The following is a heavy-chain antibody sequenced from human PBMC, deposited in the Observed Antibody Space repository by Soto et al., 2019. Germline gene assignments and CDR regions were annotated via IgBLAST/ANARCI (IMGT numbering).Heavy chain of an antibody. CDR3: ARGSLYCTNGVCYTGWFDP. CDR1: GGSFSGYY. D-gene: IGHD2-8*01. CDR2: INHSGST. J-gene: IGHJ5*02. Sequence: PSETLSLTCAVYGGSFSGYYWSWIRQPPGKGLEWIGEINHSGSTNYNPSLKSRVTISVDTSKNQFSLKLSSVTAADTAVYYCARGSLYCTNGVCYTGWFDPWGQGTLVTVS. V-gene: IGHV4-34*01.